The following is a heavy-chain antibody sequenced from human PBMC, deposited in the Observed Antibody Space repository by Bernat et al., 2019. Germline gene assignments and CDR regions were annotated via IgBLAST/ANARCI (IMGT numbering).Heavy chain of an antibody. V-gene: IGHV3-30*18. Sequence: QVQLVESGGGVVQPGRSLRLSCAASGFTFSSYGMHWVRQAPGKGLEWVAVISYDGSNKYYADSVKGRFTISRDNSKNTLYLQMNSLRAEDTAVYYCAKDFLGVWVYSRTNDAFDIWGQGTMVTVSS. J-gene: IGHJ3*02. CDR2: ISYDGSNK. CDR3: AKDFLGVWVYSRTNDAFDI. CDR1: GFTFSSYG. D-gene: IGHD1-26*01.